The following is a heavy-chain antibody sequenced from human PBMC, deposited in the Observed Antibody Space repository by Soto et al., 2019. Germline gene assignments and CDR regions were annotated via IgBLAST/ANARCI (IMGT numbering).Heavy chain of an antibody. V-gene: IGHV3-33*01. Sequence: GGSLRLSCAASGFTFSSYGMHWVRQAPGKGLEWVAVIWYDGSNKYYADSVKGRFTISRDNSKNTLYLQMNSLRAEDTAVYYCARDLSYDSSGYLYYWGQGTLVTVSS. D-gene: IGHD3-22*01. J-gene: IGHJ4*02. CDR1: GFTFSSYG. CDR3: ARDLSYDSSGYLYY. CDR2: IWYDGSNK.